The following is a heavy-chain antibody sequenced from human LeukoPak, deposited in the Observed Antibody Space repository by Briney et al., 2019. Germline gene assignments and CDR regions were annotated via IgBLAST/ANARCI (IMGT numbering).Heavy chain of an antibody. J-gene: IGHJ4*02. Sequence: GGSLRLSSAASGFTFSSYGMHWVRQAPGKGLEWVAVISYDGSNKYYADSVKGRFTISRDNSKNTLYLQMNSLRAEDTAVYYCAKSGDILTGYYFDYWGQGTLVTVSS. CDR3: AKSGDILTGYYFDY. D-gene: IGHD3-9*01. CDR1: GFTFSSYG. V-gene: IGHV3-30*18. CDR2: ISYDGSNK.